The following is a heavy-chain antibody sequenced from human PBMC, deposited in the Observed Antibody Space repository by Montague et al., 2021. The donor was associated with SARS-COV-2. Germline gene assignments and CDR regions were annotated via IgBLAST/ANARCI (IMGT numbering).Heavy chain of an antibody. Sequence: SLRLSCAASGFTFSRYAMHWVRQAPGKGLEWVAVISYDGSNKYYADSVKGRFTISRDNSKNTLYLQMNSLRAEGTAVYYCARDRRYYDSSVYPGVAYNWFDPGGQGTLVTVSS. CDR2: ISYDGSNK. D-gene: IGHD3-22*01. J-gene: IGHJ5*02. V-gene: IGHV3-30-3*01. CDR3: ARDRRYYDSSVYPGVAYNWFDP. CDR1: GFTFSRYA.